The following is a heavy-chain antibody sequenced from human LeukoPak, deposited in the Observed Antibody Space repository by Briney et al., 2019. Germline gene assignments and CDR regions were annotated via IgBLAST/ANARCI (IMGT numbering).Heavy chain of an antibody. CDR2: ISSSSSYI. Sequence: PGGPLRLSCAASGLTFSSYSMNWVRQAPGKGLEWVSSISSSSSYIYYADSVKGRFTISRDNAKNSLYLQMNSLRAEDTAVYYCARVAAAANPTTYYYMDVWGKGTTVTVSS. CDR3: ARVAAAANPTTYYYMDV. CDR1: GLTFSSYS. V-gene: IGHV3-21*01. D-gene: IGHD6-13*01. J-gene: IGHJ6*03.